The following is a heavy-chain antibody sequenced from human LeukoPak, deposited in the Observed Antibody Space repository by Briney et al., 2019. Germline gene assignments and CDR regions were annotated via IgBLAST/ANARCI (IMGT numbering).Heavy chain of an antibody. D-gene: IGHD2-21*02. CDR3: ARDQGDLARTSSMDY. J-gene: IGHJ4*02. V-gene: IGHV1-69*13. CDR1: GGTFSSYA. Sequence: SVKVSCKASGGTFSSYATSWVRQAPGQGLEWMGGIIPIFGTANYAQKFQGSVTITADESTSTAYMELSSLRSEDTAVYYCARDQGDLARTSSMDYWGQGTLVTVSS. CDR2: IIPIFGTA.